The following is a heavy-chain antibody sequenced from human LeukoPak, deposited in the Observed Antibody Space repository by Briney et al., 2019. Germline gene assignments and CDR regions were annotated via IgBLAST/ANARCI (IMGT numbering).Heavy chain of an antibody. J-gene: IGHJ4*02. CDR2: ISAYNGNT. CDR1: GYTFTSYG. Sequence: GASVKASCKASGYTFTSYGISWVRQAPGQGLEWMGWISAYNGNTNYAQKLQGRVTMTTDTSTSTAYMELRSLRSDDTAVYYCAREFGMGLRGRSGYWGQGALVTVSS. CDR3: AREFGMGLRGRSGY. V-gene: IGHV1-18*01. D-gene: IGHD3-16*01.